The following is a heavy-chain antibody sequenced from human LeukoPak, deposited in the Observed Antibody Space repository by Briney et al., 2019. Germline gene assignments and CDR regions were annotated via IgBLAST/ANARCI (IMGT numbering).Heavy chain of an antibody. CDR2: ISDSGGST. V-gene: IGHV3-23*01. Sequence: PGGSLRLSCAASGFTFSTYAMSWVRQALGKGLEWVSAISDSGGSTYCAESVKGRFTVSRDNSKNTLYLQMNSLRAEDTAVYYCAKSGIAANYYYYYMDVWGKGTTVTISS. J-gene: IGHJ6*03. CDR3: AKSGIAANYYYYYMDV. CDR1: GFTFSTYA. D-gene: IGHD6-13*01.